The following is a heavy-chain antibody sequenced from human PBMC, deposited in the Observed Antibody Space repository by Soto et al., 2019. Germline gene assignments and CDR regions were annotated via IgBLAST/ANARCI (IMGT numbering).Heavy chain of an antibody. V-gene: IGHV4-4*02. J-gene: IGHJ4*02. D-gene: IGHD3-9*01. Sequence: SETLPLTCAVSGGSISRSNWWSWVRQPPGKGLEWIGEIYHSGSTNYHPSLKSRVTISVDKSKNQFSLKLTSLTAADTAVYYCARSITFDWLFFDNWGQGTLVTVS. CDR3: ARSITFDWLFFDN. CDR1: GGSISRSNW. CDR2: IYHSGST.